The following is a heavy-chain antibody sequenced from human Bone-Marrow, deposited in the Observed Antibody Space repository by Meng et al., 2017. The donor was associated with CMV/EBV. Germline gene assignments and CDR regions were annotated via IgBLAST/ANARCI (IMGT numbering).Heavy chain of an antibody. CDR1: GGSFSGYY. CDR2: INHSGST. V-gene: IGHV4-34*01. Sequence: GSLRLSCAVYGGSFSGYYWSWIRQPPGKGLEWIGEINHSGSTNYNPSRKSRGTITVDTSKNQFALRLSSVTAADTAVYYCARRSMDTAMVRSPLRVGMDVWGQGTTVTVSS. D-gene: IGHD5-18*01. CDR3: ARRSMDTAMVRSPLRVGMDV. J-gene: IGHJ6*02.